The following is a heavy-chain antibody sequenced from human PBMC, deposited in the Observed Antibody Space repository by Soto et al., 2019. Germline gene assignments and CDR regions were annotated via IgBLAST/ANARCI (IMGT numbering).Heavy chain of an antibody. CDR3: ARGVAGSGFDL. J-gene: IGHJ4*02. CDR2: TYYRSNWRH. Sequence: SQNLSLTCASSGDIVSSNTAAWNWIRSSPSRGLEWLGRTYYRSNWRHDYAVSVRSRITVNPDTSKNHFSLQLNSVTPDDTAVYYCARGVAGSGFDLWGQGTLVTISS. D-gene: IGHD6-19*01. CDR1: GDIVSSNTAA. V-gene: IGHV6-1*01.